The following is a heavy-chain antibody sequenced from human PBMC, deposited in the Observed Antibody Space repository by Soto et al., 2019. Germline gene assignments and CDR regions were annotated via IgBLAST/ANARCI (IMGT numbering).Heavy chain of an antibody. D-gene: IGHD3-9*01. Sequence: PGESLKISCKGSGYSFTSYWISWVRQMPGKGLEWMGRIDPSDSYTNYSPSFQGHVTISADKSISTAYLQWSSLKASDTAMYYCARTWHFDWFPGWLGPWGQGSLVAVS. J-gene: IGHJ5*02. CDR1: GYSFTSYW. CDR2: IDPSDSYT. CDR3: ARTWHFDWFPGWLGP. V-gene: IGHV5-10-1*01.